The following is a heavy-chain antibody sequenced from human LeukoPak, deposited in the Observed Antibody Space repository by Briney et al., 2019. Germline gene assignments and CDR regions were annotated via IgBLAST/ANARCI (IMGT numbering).Heavy chain of an antibody. CDR3: ASHGSGSYRNPIDC. Sequence: GGSLRLSCTASGFSFSTYSMNWVRQAPGKGLEWVSYISSSSSTIYYADSVEGRFTISRDNSKNTVYLQMNSLRAEDTAVYYCASHGSGSYRNPIDCWGQGTLVTVSS. V-gene: IGHV3-48*04. D-gene: IGHD3-10*01. CDR2: ISSSSSTI. CDR1: GFSFSTYS. J-gene: IGHJ4*02.